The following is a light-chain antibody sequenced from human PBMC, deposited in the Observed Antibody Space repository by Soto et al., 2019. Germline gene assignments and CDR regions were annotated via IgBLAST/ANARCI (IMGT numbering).Light chain of an antibody. CDR2: AAS. V-gene: IGKV1-9*01. CDR1: QGISSY. CDR3: QQLNSYPRLWT. Sequence: DIQLTQSPSFLSASVGDRVTITCRASQGISSYLAWYQQKPGKAPKLLIYAASTLQSGVPSRFSGSGSGTEFTLTISSLQPEDFATYYCQQLNSYPRLWTFGQGTKVDIK. J-gene: IGKJ1*01.